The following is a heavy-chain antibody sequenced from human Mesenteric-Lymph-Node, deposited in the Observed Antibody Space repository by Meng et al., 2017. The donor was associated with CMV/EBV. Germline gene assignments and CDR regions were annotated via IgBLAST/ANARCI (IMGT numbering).Heavy chain of an antibody. CDR2: KYYSGST. CDR3: AREGNQLLGYYYYGMDV. J-gene: IGHJ6*02. V-gene: IGHV4-59*01. Sequence: SETLSLTCTVSGGSISSYYWSWIRQPPGKGLEWIGYKYYSGSTNYNPSLKSRVTISVDTSKNQFSLKLSSVTAADTAVYYCAREGNQLLGYYYYGMDVWGQGTTVTVSS. CDR1: GGSISSYY. D-gene: IGHD2-2*01.